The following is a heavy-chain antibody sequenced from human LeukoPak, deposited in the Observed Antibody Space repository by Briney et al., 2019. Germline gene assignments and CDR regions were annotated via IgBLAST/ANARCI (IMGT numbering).Heavy chain of an antibody. J-gene: IGHJ4*02. CDR2: INPNSGGT. D-gene: IGHD3-22*01. CDR1: GYTFTGYY. CDR3: ASSAYYYDSSGYLDY. Sequence: ASVKVSCKASGYTFTGYYMHWVRQAPGQGLEWMGWINPNSGGTNYAQKFQGRVTMTRDTSISTAYMELSRLRSDDTAVYYCASSAYYYDSSGYLDYWGQGTLVTVFS. V-gene: IGHV1-2*02.